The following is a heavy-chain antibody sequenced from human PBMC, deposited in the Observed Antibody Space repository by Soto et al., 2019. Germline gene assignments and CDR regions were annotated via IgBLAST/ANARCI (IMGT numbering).Heavy chain of an antibody. J-gene: IGHJ3*02. V-gene: IGHV3-23*01. CDR3: AQTHHSSALDVFDI. CDR2: ISGSGSST. Sequence: XGSLRLTCAASGITFSNYAMDWVRQAPGKGLEWVSGISGSGSSTHYADSVKGRVTISRDNSKNTLYLQMKSLRAEDTAVYYCAQTHHSSALDVFDIWGQGTMVTVSS. CDR1: GITFSNYA. D-gene: IGHD6-6*01.